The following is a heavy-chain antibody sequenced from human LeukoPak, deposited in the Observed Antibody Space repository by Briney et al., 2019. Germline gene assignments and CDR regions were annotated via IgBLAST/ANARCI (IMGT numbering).Heavy chain of an antibody. CDR2: ISYDGSNK. V-gene: IGHV3-30*04. Sequence: GRSLRLSCAASGFTFSSYAIHWVRQAPGKGLEWVAVISYDGSNKYYADSVKGRFTISRDNSKNTLYLQMNSLRAEDTAVYYCPRDGGTIMITFGGVIGAFDIWGQGTMVTVSS. CDR1: GFTFSSYA. CDR3: PRDGGTIMITFGGVIGAFDI. D-gene: IGHD3-16*01. J-gene: IGHJ3*02.